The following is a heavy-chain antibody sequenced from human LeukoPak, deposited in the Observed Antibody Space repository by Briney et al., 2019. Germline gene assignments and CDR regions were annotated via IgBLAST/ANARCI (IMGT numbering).Heavy chain of an antibody. J-gene: IGHJ4*02. V-gene: IGHV3-74*01. Sequence: PGGSLRLSCAASGFTFSSFWMHWVRHAPRKGLVWVSHTNSDGSATDYADSVRGRFTISRDNAKNTLYLHMNSLRAEDTAVYYCANNKGGYYGSVSGYFDYWGQGTLVTVSS. D-gene: IGHD3-10*01. CDR3: ANNKGGYYGSVSGYFDY. CDR2: TNSDGSAT. CDR1: GFTFSSFW.